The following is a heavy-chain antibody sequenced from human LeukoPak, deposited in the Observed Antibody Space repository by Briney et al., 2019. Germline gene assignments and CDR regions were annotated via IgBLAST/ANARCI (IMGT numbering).Heavy chain of an antibody. CDR3: AKATGYSSSWYLDY. Sequence: GVSLRLSCAASGFTFSSYAMSWVRQAPGKGLEWVSSISGGGGVTYYADSVKGRFTISRDNSKNTLYLQMNSLRAEDTAVYYCAKATGYSSSWYLDYWGQGTLVTVSS. CDR1: GFTFSSYA. J-gene: IGHJ4*02. D-gene: IGHD6-13*01. V-gene: IGHV3-23*01. CDR2: ISGGGGVT.